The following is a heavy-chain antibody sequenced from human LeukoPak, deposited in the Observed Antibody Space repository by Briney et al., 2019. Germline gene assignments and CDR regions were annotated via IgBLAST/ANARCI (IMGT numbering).Heavy chain of an antibody. Sequence: PSQTQSLTCTVSGGSISSGGYYWSWIRQPPGKGLEWIGYIFYSGSTTYNPSLQSRVTTSVDTSKNQFSLRLSSVTAADTAVYYCARDRAATPSDYYYYMDVWGKGTTVTVSS. J-gene: IGHJ6*03. V-gene: IGHV4-30-4*01. CDR1: GGSISSGGYY. CDR3: ARDRAATPSDYYYYMDV. CDR2: IFYSGST. D-gene: IGHD6-13*01.